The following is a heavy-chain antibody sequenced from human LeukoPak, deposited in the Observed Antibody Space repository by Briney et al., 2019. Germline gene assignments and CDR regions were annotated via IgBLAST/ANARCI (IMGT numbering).Heavy chain of an antibody. CDR1: GYTFTSYD. Sequence: ASVKVSCTASGYTFTSYDINWVRQATGQGLEWMGWMNPNSGNTGYAQKFQGRVTITRNTSISTAYMELSSLRSEDTAVYYCARGMVRGARSYYYYYMDVWGKGTTVTISS. CDR3: ARGMVRGARSYYYYYMDV. D-gene: IGHD3-10*01. J-gene: IGHJ6*03. V-gene: IGHV1-8*01. CDR2: MNPNSGNT.